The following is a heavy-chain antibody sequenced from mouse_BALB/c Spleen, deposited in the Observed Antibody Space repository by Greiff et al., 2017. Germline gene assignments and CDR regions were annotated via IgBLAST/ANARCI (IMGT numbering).Heavy chain of an antibody. Sequence: EVKLMESGGGLVKPGGSLKLSCAASGFAFSSYDMSWVRQTPEKRLEWVAYISSGGGSTYYPDTVKGRFTISRDNAKKTLYLQMSSLKSEDTAMYYCARHWDYYGRGFDYWGQGTTLTVSS. CDR1: GFAFSSYD. V-gene: IGHV5-12-1*01. CDR2: ISSGGGST. D-gene: IGHD1-1*01. CDR3: ARHWDYYGRGFDY. J-gene: IGHJ2*01.